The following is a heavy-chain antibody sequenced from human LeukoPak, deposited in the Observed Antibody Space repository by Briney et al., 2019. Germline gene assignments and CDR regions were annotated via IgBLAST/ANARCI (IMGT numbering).Heavy chain of an antibody. D-gene: IGHD1-14*01. CDR3: ARHPKPEYYYYYMDV. J-gene: IGHJ6*03. Sequence: SETLSLTCTLSGGSVSSGSYYWSWIRQPAGKGLEWIGRIYTSGSTNYNPSLKSRVPISVDTSKNQFSLKLSSVTAADTAVYYCARHPKPEYYYYYMDVWGKGTTVTVSS. CDR2: IYTSGST. V-gene: IGHV4-61*02. CDR1: GGSVSSGSYY.